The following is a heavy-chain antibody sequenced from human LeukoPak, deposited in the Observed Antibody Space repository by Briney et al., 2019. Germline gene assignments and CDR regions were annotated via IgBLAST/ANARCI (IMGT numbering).Heavy chain of an antibody. CDR2: ISSIGRYM. CDR1: GLTFSSFS. V-gene: IGHV3-21*01. CDR3: ARDLHSGSRDGFKDDY. Sequence: PGGSLRLSCAASGLTFSSFSMNWVRQAPGKGLEWVSSISSIGRYMYYGDSVKGRFTISRDNAKNSLSLQMNSLRAEDTAVYYSARDLHSGSRDGFKDDYWGQGTLVIVSA. J-gene: IGHJ4*02. D-gene: IGHD5-24*01.